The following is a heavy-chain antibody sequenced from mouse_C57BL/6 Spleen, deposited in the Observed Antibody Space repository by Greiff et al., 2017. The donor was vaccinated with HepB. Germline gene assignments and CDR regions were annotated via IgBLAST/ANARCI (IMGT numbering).Heavy chain of an antibody. V-gene: IGHV5-4*01. Sequence: EVQLVESGGGLVKPGGSLKLSCAASGFTFSSYAMSWVRQTPEKRLEWVATISDGGSYTYYPDNVKGRFTISRDNAKNNLYLQMSHLKSEDTAMYYCARDYSLYAMDYWGQGTSVTVSS. D-gene: IGHD6-1*01. CDR3: ARDYSLYAMDY. CDR1: GFTFSSYA. J-gene: IGHJ4*01. CDR2: ISDGGSYT.